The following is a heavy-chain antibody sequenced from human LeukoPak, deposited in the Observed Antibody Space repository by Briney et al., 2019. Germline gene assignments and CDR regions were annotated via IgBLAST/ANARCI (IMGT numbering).Heavy chain of an antibody. Sequence: PGGSLRLSCAASGFTFDDYGMSWVRQAPGKGLEWVSGINWNGGSTGYADSVKGRFTISRDNSKNTLYLQMNSLKSEDTAVYYCAKGSCSSTTCLKTDWGQGAPVTVSS. J-gene: IGHJ4*02. V-gene: IGHV3-20*04. CDR2: INWNGGST. CDR1: GFTFDDYG. D-gene: IGHD2-2*01. CDR3: AKGSCSSTTCLKTD.